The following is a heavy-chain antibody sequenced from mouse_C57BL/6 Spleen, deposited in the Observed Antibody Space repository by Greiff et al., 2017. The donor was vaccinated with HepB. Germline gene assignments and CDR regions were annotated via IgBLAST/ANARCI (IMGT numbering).Heavy chain of an antibody. V-gene: IGHV3-6*01. J-gene: IGHJ2*01. CDR3: ARERIYYDYPYYFDY. D-gene: IGHD2-4*01. CDR1: GYSITSGYY. CDR2: ISYDGSN. Sequence: EVKLVESGPGLVKPSQSLSLTCSVTGYSITSGYYWNWIRQFPGNKLEWMGYISYDGSNNYNPSLKNRISITRDTSKNQFFLKLNSVTTEDTATYYCARERIYYDYPYYFDYWGQGTTLTVSS.